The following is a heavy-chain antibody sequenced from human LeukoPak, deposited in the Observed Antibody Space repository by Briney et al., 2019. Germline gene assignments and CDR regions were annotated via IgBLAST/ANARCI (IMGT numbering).Heavy chain of an antibody. V-gene: IGHV1-18*01. D-gene: IGHD6-19*01. Sequence: GASVKVSCKASGYTFTSYGISWVRQAPGQGLEWMGWISAYNGNTNYAQKLQGRATMTTDTSTSTAYMELRSLRSDDTAVYYCAIAVAGTSAFDIWGQGTMVTVSS. J-gene: IGHJ3*02. CDR1: GYTFTSYG. CDR3: AIAVAGTSAFDI. CDR2: ISAYNGNT.